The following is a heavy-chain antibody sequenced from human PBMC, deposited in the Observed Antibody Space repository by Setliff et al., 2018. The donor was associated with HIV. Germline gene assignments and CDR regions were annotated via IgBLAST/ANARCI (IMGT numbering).Heavy chain of an antibody. D-gene: IGHD3-16*01. V-gene: IGHV1-3*01. CDR1: GYSFTNYY. CDR2: IHAGNGYT. CDR3: ARIWGIPPLYYFDY. Sequence: ASVKVSCKASGYSFTNYYIHWVRQAPGQGLEWMGWIHAGNGYTKYSQKFQGRVTFTGDTSASAAYMDLSSLRSEDTAVYYCARIWGIPPLYYFDYWGQGTLVTVSS. J-gene: IGHJ4*02.